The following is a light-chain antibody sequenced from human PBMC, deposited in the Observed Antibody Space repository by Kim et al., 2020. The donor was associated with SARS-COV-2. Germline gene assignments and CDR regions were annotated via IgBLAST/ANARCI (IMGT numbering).Light chain of an antibody. CDR3: FLSYSGVRV. J-gene: IGLJ3*02. Sequence: PGGTVTLTCGSSTGPVTSGHFPYWFQQKPGQALRTLIYDTGNKQPSTPARFSGSLLGGKAALTLSGAQPGDEADYYCFLSYSGVRVFGGGTQLTVL. CDR1: TGPVTSGHF. V-gene: IGLV7-46*01. CDR2: DTG.